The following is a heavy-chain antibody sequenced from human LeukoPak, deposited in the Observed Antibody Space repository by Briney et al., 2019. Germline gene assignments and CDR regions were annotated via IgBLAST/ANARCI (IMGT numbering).Heavy chain of an antibody. Sequence: PGGSLRLSCAASGFTFSSYSMNWVRQAPGKGLEWVSSISSSSSYIYYADSVKGRFTISRDNAKNSLYLQMNSLRAEDTAVYYCASFDSIISEFDYFDYWGQGTLVTVSS. D-gene: IGHD3-9*01. CDR1: GFTFSSYS. V-gene: IGHV3-21*01. CDR2: ISSSSSYI. J-gene: IGHJ4*02. CDR3: ASFDSIISEFDYFDY.